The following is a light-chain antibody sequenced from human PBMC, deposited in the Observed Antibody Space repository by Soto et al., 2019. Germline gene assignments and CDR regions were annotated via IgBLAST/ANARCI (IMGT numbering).Light chain of an antibody. CDR1: QSISNY. J-gene: IGKJ1*01. CDR2: AAS. CDR3: QQSYSIPVT. V-gene: IGKV1-39*01. Sequence: DIQMTQSPSSLSASVGDRVTITCRASQSISNYLNWYQQKPGKAPNLRIYAASSLQSGVPSRFSGSGSGTDFTVTISSLQPEEFATYYCQQSYSIPVTFGQGTKVEIK.